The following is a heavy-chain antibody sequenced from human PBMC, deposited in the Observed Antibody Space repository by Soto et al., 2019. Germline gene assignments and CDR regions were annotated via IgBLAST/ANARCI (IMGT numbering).Heavy chain of an antibody. V-gene: IGHV1-2*02. J-gene: IGHJ6*02. Sequence: GASVKVSCKASGYTFTGYHIHWVRQAPGQGLEWMGWINPNSGGTNYAQKFQGRVTMTRDTSISTAYMELSRLRSDDTAVYYCARGEVVLRFLEWAIGRYYYYGMDVWGQGPPVTVSS. D-gene: IGHD3-3*01. CDR1: GYTFTGYH. CDR2: INPNSGGT. CDR3: ARGEVVLRFLEWAIGRYYYYGMDV.